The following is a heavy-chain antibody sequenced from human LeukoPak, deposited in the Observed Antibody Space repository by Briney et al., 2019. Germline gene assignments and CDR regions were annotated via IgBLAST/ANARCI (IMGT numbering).Heavy chain of an antibody. D-gene: IGHD3-10*01. J-gene: IGHJ4*02. V-gene: IGHV3-23*01. CDR3: AREDRLTMVRGVIGY. CDR2: ISASGGST. CDR1: GFTFSSYA. Sequence: PGGSLRLSCAASGFTFSSYAMSWVRQAPGKGLEWVSAISASGGSTYYADSVKGRFTISRDNSKNTLYLQMNSLRAEDTAVYYCAREDRLTMVRGVIGYWGQGTLVTVSS.